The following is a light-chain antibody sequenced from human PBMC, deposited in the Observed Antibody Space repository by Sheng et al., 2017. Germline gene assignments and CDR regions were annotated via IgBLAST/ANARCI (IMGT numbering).Light chain of an antibody. CDR2: EVD. CDR3: CSYTDGRILV. Sequence: QSALTQPASVSGSRGQSITVSCTGTSSDVGNYKLVSWYQQHPGKAPKLILFEVDKRPSGVSNRFSGSKSANTASLTISGLQAEDEADYYCCSYTDGRILVFGSRTKLTVL. V-gene: IGLV2-23*02. CDR1: SSDVGNYKL. J-gene: IGLJ6*01.